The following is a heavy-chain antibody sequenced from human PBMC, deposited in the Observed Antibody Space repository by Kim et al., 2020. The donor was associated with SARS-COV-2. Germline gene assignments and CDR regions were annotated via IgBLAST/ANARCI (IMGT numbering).Heavy chain of an antibody. CDR2: IYYSGST. Sequence: SETLSLTCTVSGGSISSYYWSWIRQPPGKGLEWIGYIYYSGSTNYNPSLKSRVTISVDTSKNQFSLKLSSVTAADTAVYYCARDCSGGSCYGYGMDVWG. CDR3: ARDCSGGSCYGYGMDV. V-gene: IGHV4-59*13. D-gene: IGHD2-15*01. CDR1: GGSISSYY. J-gene: IGHJ6*02.